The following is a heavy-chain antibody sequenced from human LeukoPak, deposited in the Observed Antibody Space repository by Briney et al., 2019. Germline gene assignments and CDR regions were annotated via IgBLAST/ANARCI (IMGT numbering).Heavy chain of an antibody. CDR1: GASIGSSPYY. CDR2: IFTVGPA. V-gene: IGHV4-61*09. J-gene: IGHJ5*02. CDR3: ARLRGATVAHNWFDP. D-gene: IGHD6-19*01. Sequence: SETLSLTCTVSGASIGSSPYYWTWIRQPAGKGLEWIGHIFTVGPANYNPSLKSRVTISVDTSKNQCSLRLSSVTAADTAVYYCARLRGATVAHNWFDPWGQGTLVTVSP.